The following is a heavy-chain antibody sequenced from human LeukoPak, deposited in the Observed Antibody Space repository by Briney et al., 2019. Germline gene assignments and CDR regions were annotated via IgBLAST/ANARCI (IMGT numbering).Heavy chain of an antibody. CDR2: IDASGVNT. V-gene: IGHV3-23*01. CDR1: RFSFSGYA. Sequence: GGSLRLSCAASRFSFSGYAMYWVRQAPGKGLGWVSCIDASGVNTYYAASVKGRFTISRDNSNDTLYLQMNSLRAEDTAVYYCAKGSGSGWYGWFDPWGQGTLVTVSS. CDR3: AKGSGSGWYGWFDP. D-gene: IGHD6-19*01. J-gene: IGHJ5*02.